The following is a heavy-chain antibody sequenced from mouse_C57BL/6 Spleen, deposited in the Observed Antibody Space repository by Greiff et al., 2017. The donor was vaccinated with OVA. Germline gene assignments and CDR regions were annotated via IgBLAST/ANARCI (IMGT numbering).Heavy chain of an antibody. D-gene: IGHD4-1*01. CDR3: AKGNWDDY. V-gene: IGHV1-59*01. Sequence: VQLQQPGAELVRPGTSVKLSCKASGYTFTSYWMHWVKQRPGQGLEWIGVIDPSDSYTNYNHKFKGKATLTVDTSSSTAYMQLSSLTSEDSAVYYCAKGNWDDYWGQGTTLTVSS. CDR2: IDPSDSYT. CDR1: GYTFTSYW. J-gene: IGHJ2*01.